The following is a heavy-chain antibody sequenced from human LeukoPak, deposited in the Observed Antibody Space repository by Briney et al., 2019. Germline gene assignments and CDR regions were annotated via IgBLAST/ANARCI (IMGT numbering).Heavy chain of an antibody. CDR3: AKAPTMAAADY. Sequence: PGGSLRLSCAASGFAFSSYDMHWVRQAPGKGLDWVAAISSDGSHKYYADSVKGRFTISRDNSKSTLYLQMSSLRPEDTAVYYCAKAPTMAAADYWGQGTLVTVSS. CDR2: ISSDGSHK. D-gene: IGHD6-13*01. J-gene: IGHJ4*02. CDR1: GFAFSSYD. V-gene: IGHV3-30*18.